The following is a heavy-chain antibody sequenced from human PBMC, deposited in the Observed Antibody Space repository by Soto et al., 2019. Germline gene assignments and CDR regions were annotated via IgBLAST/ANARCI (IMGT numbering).Heavy chain of an antibody. CDR1: GFTFSSYA. J-gene: IGHJ5*02. V-gene: IGHV3-23*01. CDR2: ISGSGGST. Sequence: GGSLRLSCAASGFTFSSYAMSWVRQAPGKGLEWVSAISGSGGSTYYADSVKGRFTISRDNSKNTLYLQMNSLRAEDTAVYYCAKPGMVRDMYNWFDPWGQGTLVTVSS. CDR3: AKPGMVRDMYNWFDP. D-gene: IGHD3-10*01.